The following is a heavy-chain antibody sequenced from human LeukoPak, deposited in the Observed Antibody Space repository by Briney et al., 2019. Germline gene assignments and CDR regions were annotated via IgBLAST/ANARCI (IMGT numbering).Heavy chain of an antibody. D-gene: IGHD2-2*01. CDR2: ISSRGTYS. CDR3: ARSLRRDCDSTSCWAALDI. J-gene: IGHJ3*02. V-gene: IGHV3-11*03. CDR1: GFTFSDYY. Sequence: PGGSLRLSCAASGFTFSDYYTSWIRQAPGKGLEWISYISSRGTYSNYADSVKGRFTISRDDVENSLYLQMNSLRVEDTDVYYCARSLRRDCDSTSCWAALDIWGHGTMVTVSS.